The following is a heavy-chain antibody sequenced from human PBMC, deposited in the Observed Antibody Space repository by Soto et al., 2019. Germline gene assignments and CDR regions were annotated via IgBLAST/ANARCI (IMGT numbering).Heavy chain of an antibody. V-gene: IGHV3-21*01. D-gene: IGHD2-2*01. CDR2: ISSSSSYI. Sequence: GGSLRLSCAASGFTFSSYSMNWVRQAPGKGLEWVSSISSSSSYIYYADSVKGRFTISRDNAKNSLYLQMNSLRAEDTAVYYCARDEKAVVVPAAIYYYMDVWGKGTTVTVSS. CDR1: GFTFSSYS. CDR3: ARDEKAVVVPAAIYYYMDV. J-gene: IGHJ6*03.